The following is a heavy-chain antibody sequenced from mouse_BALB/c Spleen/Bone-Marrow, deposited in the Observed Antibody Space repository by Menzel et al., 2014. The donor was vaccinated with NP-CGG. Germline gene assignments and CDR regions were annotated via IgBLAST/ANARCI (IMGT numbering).Heavy chain of an antibody. V-gene: IGHV7-1*02. CDR1: GFTFSDFY. D-gene: IGHD2-10*02. CDR3: ARDVGYGNYFVF. Sequence: EVQLVESGGALVQPGDSLRLSCATSGFTFSDFYMEWVRQPPGKRLEWIATSRNRAKYYTTEYSASVKGRFIVSRDTSQSVLYLQMNALRAEDTAIYYCARDVGYGNYFVFWGQGTLVTVSA. J-gene: IGHJ3*01. CDR2: SRNRAKYYTT.